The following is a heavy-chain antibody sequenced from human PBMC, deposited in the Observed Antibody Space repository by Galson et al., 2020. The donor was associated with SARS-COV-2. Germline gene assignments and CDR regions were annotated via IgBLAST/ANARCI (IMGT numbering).Heavy chain of an antibody. CDR2: MSGSGAST. CDR3: VRAPYCGGDCFSTFLDGSGPFD. CDR1: GFPFSNFA. J-gene: IGHJ1*01. Sequence: GGSLRLSCEASGFPFSNFAMTWVRQAPAKGLEWVSGMSGSGASTYYADSVKGRFTISRDNSKNTVYLQMDSLRAEDTAVYYCVRAPYCGGDCFSTFLDGSGPFDWGRGTLVTVSS. D-gene: IGHD2-21*02. V-gene: IGHV3-23*01.